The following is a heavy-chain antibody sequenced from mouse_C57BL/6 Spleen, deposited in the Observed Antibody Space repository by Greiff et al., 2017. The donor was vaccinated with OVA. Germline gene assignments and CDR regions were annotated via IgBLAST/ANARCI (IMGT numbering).Heavy chain of an antibody. D-gene: IGHD1-1*01. V-gene: IGHV5-4*03. J-gene: IGHJ2*01. CDR3: ARAYYGNYFDY. CDR1: GFTFSSYA. Sequence: DVMLVESGGGLVKPGGSLKLSCAASGFTFSSYAMSWVRQTPEKRLEWVATISDGGSYTYYPDNVKGRFTISRDNAKNNLYLQMSHLKSEDTAMYYCARAYYGNYFDYWGKGTTLTVSS. CDR2: ISDGGSYT.